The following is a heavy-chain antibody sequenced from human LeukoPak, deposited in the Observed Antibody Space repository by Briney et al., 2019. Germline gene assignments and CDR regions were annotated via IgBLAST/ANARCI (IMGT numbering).Heavy chain of an antibody. D-gene: IGHD3-10*01. V-gene: IGHV4-59*01. Sequence: SETLSLTCTVSGGSINDASWNWIRQPPGQGLEWIGYIYHSGGTNYNPSLKSRVTISLDTSKNQFSLKLSSVTAADAAVYYCARVGTYYRSLDSWGQGTLVTVSS. CDR2: IYHSGGT. CDR1: GGSINDAS. CDR3: ARVGTYYRSLDS. J-gene: IGHJ4*02.